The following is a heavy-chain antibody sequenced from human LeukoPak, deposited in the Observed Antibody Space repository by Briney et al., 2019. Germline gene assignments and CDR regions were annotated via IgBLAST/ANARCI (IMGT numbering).Heavy chain of an antibody. V-gene: IGHV4-38-2*01. Sequence: SETLSLTCGVSGYSISTGYYWGWVRQPPGKGLEWIVSSNRTGSTHHNPSLKSRVTISVDTSKNQFSLKLTSVTAADTAVYYCARHYWTPGAFDIWGQGAMDTVSS. J-gene: IGHJ3*02. CDR2: SNRTGST. D-gene: IGHD3/OR15-3a*01. CDR3: ARHYWTPGAFDI. CDR1: GYSISTGYY.